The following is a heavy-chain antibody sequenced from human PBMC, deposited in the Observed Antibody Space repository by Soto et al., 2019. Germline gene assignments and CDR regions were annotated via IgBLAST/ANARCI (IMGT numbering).Heavy chain of an antibody. V-gene: IGHV3-11*06. D-gene: IGHD6-13*01. Sequence: GGSLRLSCAASGFTFSDYYMHWVRQAPGKGLEWLSYITSTGSFTNDADSVKGRFSISRDNARNSLYLQMNSLRADDTAVYYCVRGGSYISSSPGFYWGQGTLVTVSS. CDR2: ITSTGSFT. CDR3: VRGGSYISSSPGFY. J-gene: IGHJ4*02. CDR1: GFTFSDYY.